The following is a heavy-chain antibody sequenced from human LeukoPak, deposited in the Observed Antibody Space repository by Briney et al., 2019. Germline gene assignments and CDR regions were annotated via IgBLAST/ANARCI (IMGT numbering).Heavy chain of an antibody. D-gene: IGHD4-17*01. J-gene: IGHJ4*02. CDR1: GGSFSGYY. V-gene: IGHV4-34*01. CDR2: INHSGNA. CDR3: ARGQGTVTTH. Sequence: SETLSLTCAVSGGSFSGYYWTWIRQPPGKGLEWIGEINHSGNANYNPSLKSRVTISLDMSENHFSLKLTSVTAADTAVYYCARGQGTVTTHWGQGALVTVSS.